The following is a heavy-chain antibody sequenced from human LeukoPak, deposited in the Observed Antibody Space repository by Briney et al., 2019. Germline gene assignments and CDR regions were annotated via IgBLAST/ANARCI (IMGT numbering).Heavy chain of an antibody. CDR1: GDPLNDNLYY. J-gene: IGHJ4*02. V-gene: IGHV4-39*07. Sequence: ETLSLTCNVSGDPLNDNLYYWGWIRQSPGKGLEWIGAFYSSGSTSSHSSLKSRVTISVDTSRTQLSLKLDSVTDTDTAVYYCVRDGRFDSACFDSWGPGILVTVSS. CDR3: VRDGRFDSACFDS. D-gene: IGHD6-19*01. CDR2: FYSSGST.